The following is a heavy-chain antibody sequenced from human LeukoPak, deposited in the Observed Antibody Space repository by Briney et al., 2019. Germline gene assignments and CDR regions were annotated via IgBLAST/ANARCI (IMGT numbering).Heavy chain of an antibody. Sequence: SETLSLTCTVSGCSISNYYWSWIRQPPGKGLEWIGYIYYSGSTRNNPSLKSRVTETLDNSINQFDLKLPSVTAADTAVYYCARGREEVDFDYWGQGTLVTVSS. CDR1: GCSISNYY. D-gene: IGHD2-15*01. CDR3: ARGREEVDFDY. J-gene: IGHJ4*02. CDR2: IYYSGST. V-gene: IGHV4-59*01.